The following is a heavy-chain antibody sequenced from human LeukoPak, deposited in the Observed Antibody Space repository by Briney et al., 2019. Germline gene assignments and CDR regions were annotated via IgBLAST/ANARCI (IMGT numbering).Heavy chain of an antibody. V-gene: IGHV4-34*01. CDR1: GGSFSGYY. CDR3: ARALKAAYYYYYYYMDV. Sequence: PSETLSLTCAVYGGSFSGYYWSWIRQPPGKGLEWIGEINHSGSTNYNPSLKSRVTISVDTSKNQFSLKLSSVTAADTAVYYCARALKAAYYYYYYYMDVWGKGTTVTVSS. CDR2: INHSGST. D-gene: IGHD6-13*01. J-gene: IGHJ6*03.